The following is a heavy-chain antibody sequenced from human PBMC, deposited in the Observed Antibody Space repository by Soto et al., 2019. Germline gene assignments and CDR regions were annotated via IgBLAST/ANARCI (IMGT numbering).Heavy chain of an antibody. CDR2: INHSGST. J-gene: IGHJ4*02. V-gene: IGHV4-34*01. Sequence: ETLSRTCAFYGLSFSCYYWSWIRQPPGKGLEWIGEINHSGSTNYNPSLKSRVTISVDTSKNQFSLKLSSVTAADTAVYYCARGARIQLWYTGPLWYWGQGTLVTVSS. D-gene: IGHD5-18*01. CDR3: ARGARIQLWYTGPLWY. CDR1: GLSFSCYY.